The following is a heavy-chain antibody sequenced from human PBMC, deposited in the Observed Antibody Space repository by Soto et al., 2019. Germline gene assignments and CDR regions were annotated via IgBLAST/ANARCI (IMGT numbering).Heavy chain of an antibody. CDR1: RVSLPPSPMD. J-gene: IGHJ4*02. CDR2: IDWDDDK. D-gene: IGHD2-8*01. Sequence: SGPTQVNPTQTLTLTCTFPRVSLPPSPMDVTWIRQPPGKALEWLALIDWDDDKYYSTSLITRLSISKDTSKNQVVLTMTNMDPVVTATYSGARTINGFPDYWGQGTLVTVSS. V-gene: IGHV2-70*01. CDR3: ARTINGFPDY.